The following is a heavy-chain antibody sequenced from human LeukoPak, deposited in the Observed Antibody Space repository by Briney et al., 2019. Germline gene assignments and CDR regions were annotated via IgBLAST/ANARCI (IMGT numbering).Heavy chain of an antibody. V-gene: IGHV3-23*01. J-gene: IGHJ4*02. CDR2: ISGTSGTT. CDR3: AKSDRGDSSGYCHY. D-gene: IGHD3-22*01. CDR1: GFTFSSYA. Sequence: GGSLRLSCAASGFTFSSYAMSWVRQSPGKGLEWVSGISGTSGTTYYADSVKGRFTISRDNSKNTLYLQMNSLRAEDTAVYYCAKSDRGDSSGYCHYWGQGALVTVSS.